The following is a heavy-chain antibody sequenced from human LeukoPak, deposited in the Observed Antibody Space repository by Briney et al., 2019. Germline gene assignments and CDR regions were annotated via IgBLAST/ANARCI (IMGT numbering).Heavy chain of an antibody. J-gene: IGHJ4*02. D-gene: IGHD2-15*01. CDR3: AKDRRRYCSGGSCYGPRDY. V-gene: IGHV3-11*04. CDR1: GFTLTDYY. Sequence: GGSLRLSCAASGFTLTDYYMSWIRQARGKGLEWVCYISSNASTIYYANSVKGRFTISRDNAKNSLYLQMNSLRAEDTAVYYCAKDRRRYCSGGSCYGPRDYWGQGTLVTVSS. CDR2: ISSNASTI.